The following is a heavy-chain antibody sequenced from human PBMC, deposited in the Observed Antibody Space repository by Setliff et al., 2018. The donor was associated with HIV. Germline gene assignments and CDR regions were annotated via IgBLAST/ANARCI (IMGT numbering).Heavy chain of an antibody. CDR1: GLTFNRYW. D-gene: IGHD2-15*01. J-gene: IGHJ3*02. CDR2: IRSKRYGGTT. Sequence: PGGSLRLSCVASGLTFNRYWMSWVRQVPGKGLEWVGFIRSKRYGGTTEYAASVKGRFTISRDDSKSIAYLQMNSLKTEDTAVYSCTRGLVAATPPWLQSAFDIWGQGTMVTVSS. V-gene: IGHV3-49*04. CDR3: TRGLVAATPPWLQSAFDI.